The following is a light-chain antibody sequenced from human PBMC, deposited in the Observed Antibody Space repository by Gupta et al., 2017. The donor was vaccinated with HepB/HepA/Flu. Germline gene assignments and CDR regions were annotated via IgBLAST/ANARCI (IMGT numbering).Light chain of an antibody. CDR1: SSNIGSNS. CDR2: RNN. CDR3: AAWDDSMSGRV. V-gene: IGLV1-47*01. Sequence: QSVLTQPPSASGTPGQRVTISCSGSSSNIGSNSVYWYQQPPGTAPKLLIYRNNQRPSGVPDRFSGSKSGTSASLATSGLRAEEEADYYCAAWDDSMSGRVFGGGTKLTVL. J-gene: IGLJ3*02.